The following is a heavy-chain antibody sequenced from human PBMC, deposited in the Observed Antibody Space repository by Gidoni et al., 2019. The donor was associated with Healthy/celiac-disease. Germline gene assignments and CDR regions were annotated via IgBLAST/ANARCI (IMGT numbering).Heavy chain of an antibody. CDR3: AKSVGATRNFDY. V-gene: IGHV3-23*01. Sequence: EVQLLESGGGLVQPGGSLRLSCAACGLTFSSYAMSWVRQAPGKGLEWVSASSGSGGSTYYADSVKGRFTISRDNSKNTLYLQMNSLRAEDTAVYYCAKSVGATRNFDYWGQGTLVTVSS. D-gene: IGHD1-26*01. CDR2: SSGSGGST. J-gene: IGHJ4*02. CDR1: GLTFSSYA.